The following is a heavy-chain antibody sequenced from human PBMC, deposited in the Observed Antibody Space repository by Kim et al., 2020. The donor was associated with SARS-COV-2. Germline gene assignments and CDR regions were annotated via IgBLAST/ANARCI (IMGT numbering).Heavy chain of an antibody. Sequence: NDAQKFQERVTITRDMSTSTAYMELSSLRSEDTAVYYCAADHGSYGSLDYWGQGTLVTVSS. CDR3: AADHGSYGSLDY. D-gene: IGHD5-18*01. V-gene: IGHV1-58*01. J-gene: IGHJ4*02.